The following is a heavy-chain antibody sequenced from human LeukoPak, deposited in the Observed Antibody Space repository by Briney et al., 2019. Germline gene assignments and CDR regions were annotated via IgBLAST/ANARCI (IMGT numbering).Heavy chain of an antibody. CDR1: GGAIGSDGYY. CDR3: ARGSYYGFSGDS. Sequence: PSQTLSLTCSVSGGAIGSDGYYWNWIRQHPGKGLEWIGYIYYSGSASYNPSLKSRVTISVDTSKNQFSLRLSSATAADTAVYYCARGSYYGFSGDSWGQGSLVTVSS. D-gene: IGHD3-10*01. V-gene: IGHV4-31*03. J-gene: IGHJ4*02. CDR2: IYYSGSA.